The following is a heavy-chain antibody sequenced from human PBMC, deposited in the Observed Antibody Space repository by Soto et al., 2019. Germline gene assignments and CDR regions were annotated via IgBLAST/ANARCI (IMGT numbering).Heavy chain of an antibody. CDR3: ARGRGITFGGVPKP. D-gene: IGHD3-16*01. V-gene: IGHV1-8*01. J-gene: IGHJ5*02. CDR1: GYTFTSYD. CDR2: MNPNSGNT. Sequence: EASVKVSCKASGYTFTSYDINWVRQATGQGLEWMGWMNPNSGNTGYAQKFQGRVTMTRNTSISTAYMELSSLRSEDTAVYYCARGRGITFGGVPKPWGQGTLVTVSS.